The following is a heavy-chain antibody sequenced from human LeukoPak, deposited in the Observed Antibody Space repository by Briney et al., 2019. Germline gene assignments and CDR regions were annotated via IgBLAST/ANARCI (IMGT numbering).Heavy chain of an antibody. J-gene: IGHJ4*02. Sequence: PGGSLRLSCAASGFTFSSYSMNWVRQAPGKGLEWVSSISSSSSYIYYADSVKGRFTISRDNAKNSLYLQMNSLRAEDTAVYYCARDMGDQHQVAKDYYDSSGYYGSRDYWGQGTLVTVSS. CDR3: ARDMGDQHQVAKDYYDSSGYYGSRDY. CDR1: GFTFSSYS. V-gene: IGHV3-21*01. D-gene: IGHD3-22*01. CDR2: ISSSSSYI.